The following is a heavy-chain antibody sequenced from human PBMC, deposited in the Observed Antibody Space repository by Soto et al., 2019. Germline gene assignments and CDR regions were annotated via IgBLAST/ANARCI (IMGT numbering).Heavy chain of an antibody. V-gene: IGHV1-69*01. J-gene: IGHJ5*02. D-gene: IGHD5-12*01. CDR3: AIADIVATIGEDNWFDP. CDR1: GGTFSSYA. CDR2: IIPIFGTA. Sequence: QVQLVQSGAEVKKPGSSVKVSCKASGGTFSSYAISWVRQAPGQELEWMGGIIPIFGTANYAQKFQGRVTITADESTTTAYMELSSLRSEDTAVYYCAIADIVATIGEDNWFDPWGQGTLVTVSS.